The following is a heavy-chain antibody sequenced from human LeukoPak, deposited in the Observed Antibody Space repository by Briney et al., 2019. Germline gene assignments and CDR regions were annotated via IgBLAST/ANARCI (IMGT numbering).Heavy chain of an antibody. CDR1: GGTFISYA. Sequence: ASVTVSCTASGGTFISYAISWVRQAPGQGLEWMGGIIPIFGTANYAQKFQGRVTITTDESTSTAYMELSRLRSEDTAVYYCARGGSGSYYFDYWGQGTLVTVSS. CDR3: ARGGSGSYYFDY. D-gene: IGHD1-26*01. J-gene: IGHJ4*02. CDR2: IIPIFGTA. V-gene: IGHV1-69*05.